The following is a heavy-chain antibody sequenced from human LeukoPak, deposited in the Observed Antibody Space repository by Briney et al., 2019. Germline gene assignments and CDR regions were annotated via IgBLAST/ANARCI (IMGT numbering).Heavy chain of an antibody. V-gene: IGHV3-30-3*01. Sequence: GGSLRLSCAASGLNFSSYAMNWVRQAPGKGLEWVAVISYDGGDKYYPDSVKGRFTISRDNSKNTLYLQMNSLRAEDTAVYYCARGGGIQLWLPFDYWGQGTLATVSS. CDR3: ARGGGIQLWLPFDY. J-gene: IGHJ4*02. CDR1: GLNFSSYA. CDR2: ISYDGGDK. D-gene: IGHD5-18*01.